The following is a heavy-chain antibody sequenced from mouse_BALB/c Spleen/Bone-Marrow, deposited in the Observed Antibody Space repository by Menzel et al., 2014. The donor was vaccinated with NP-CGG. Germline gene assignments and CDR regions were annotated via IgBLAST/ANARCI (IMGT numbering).Heavy chain of an antibody. V-gene: IGHV1S132*01. D-gene: IGHD3-2*01. CDR2: ISPGTGTT. J-gene: IGHJ2*01. CDR1: GYTFTSYW. CDR3: ASRDSSGYVPDY. Sequence: QVQLKESGAELVKPGASVKLSCKTSGYTFTSYWIQWVKQRPGQGLGWIGEISPGTGTTYYNEKFKGKATLTIDTSSSTAYMQLSSLTSEDSAVYFCASRDSSGYVPDYWGQGTTLTVSS.